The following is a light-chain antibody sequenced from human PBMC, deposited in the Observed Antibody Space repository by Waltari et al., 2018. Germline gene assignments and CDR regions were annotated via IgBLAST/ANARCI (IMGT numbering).Light chain of an antibody. CDR2: KAS. J-gene: IGKJ4*01. CDR1: QSIRSW. V-gene: IGKV1-5*03. Sequence: DIQMTQSPSTLSASVGDRVTITCRASQSIRSWLAWYQQKRGKAPKLVIYKASSLESGVPSRFSGSESGTEFTLTISSLQPDDFATYYCQQYHRYPVTFGGGTKVEIK. CDR3: QQYHRYPVT.